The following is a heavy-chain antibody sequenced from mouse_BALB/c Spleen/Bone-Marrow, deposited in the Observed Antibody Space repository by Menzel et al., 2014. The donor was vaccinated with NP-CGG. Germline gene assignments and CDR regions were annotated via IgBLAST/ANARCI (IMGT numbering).Heavy chain of an antibody. CDR1: GYTFTSYT. J-gene: IGHJ2*01. CDR2: INPSSGYT. V-gene: IGHV1-4*01. CDR3: ARSGKLLRDPCFDC. D-gene: IGHD1-1*01. Sequence: QVHVKQSGAELARPGASVKMSCKASGYTFTSYTMHWVKQRPGQGLEWIGYINPSSGYTNYNQKFKDKATLTADKSSSPAYMQLNSLTSEDSAVYYFARSGKLLRDPCFDCWNQGTTLTVSS.